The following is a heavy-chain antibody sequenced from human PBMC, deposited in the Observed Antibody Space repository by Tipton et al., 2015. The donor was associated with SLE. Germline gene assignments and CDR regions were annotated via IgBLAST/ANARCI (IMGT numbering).Heavy chain of an antibody. D-gene: IGHD2-15*01. CDR2: IWHDGSNK. CDR3: ARARGILGGSGWYLEL. Sequence: SLRLSCVASGFRSPFTDYGMYWVRQTPGKGLEWVAVIWHDGSNKNYVDSAKGRFIISKDDSKSTLYLQMNSLTVDDTGLYFCARARGILGGSGWYLELWGRGTLVTVSS. CDR1: GFRSPFTDYG. V-gene: IGHV3-33*07. J-gene: IGHJ2*01.